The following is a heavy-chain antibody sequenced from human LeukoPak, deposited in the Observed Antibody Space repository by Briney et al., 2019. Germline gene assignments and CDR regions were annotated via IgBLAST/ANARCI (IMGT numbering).Heavy chain of an antibody. V-gene: IGHV4-39*01. CDR3: ASSYSSGWYGCDY. CDR1: GGSISSSSYY. Sequence: PSETLSLTCTVSGGSISSSSYYWGWIRQPPGKGLEWIGTIYYSGSTYYNPSLTSRVTISVDTSKNQFSLKLSSVTAADTAVYFCASSYSSGWYGCDYWGQGTLVTVSS. D-gene: IGHD6-19*01. J-gene: IGHJ4*02. CDR2: IYYSGST.